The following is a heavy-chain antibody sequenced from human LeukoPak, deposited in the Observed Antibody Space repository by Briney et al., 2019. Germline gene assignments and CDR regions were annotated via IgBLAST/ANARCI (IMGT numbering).Heavy chain of an antibody. CDR1: GGTFSDYA. V-gene: IGHV1-69*13. J-gene: IGHJ4*01. CDR2: IIPIFGTA. Sequence: SVKVSCKASGGTFSDYAINWVRQAPGQGLEWMGGIIPIFGTANYAQKFQSRLTITADESTSTAYMELSRLRSDDTAVYYCATQRGSSLWGNDFDCWRHGTLVTVSS. CDR3: ATQRGSSLWGNDFDC. D-gene: IGHD3-16*01.